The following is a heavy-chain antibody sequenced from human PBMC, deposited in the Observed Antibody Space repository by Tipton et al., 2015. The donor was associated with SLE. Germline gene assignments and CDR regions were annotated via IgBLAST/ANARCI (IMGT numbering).Heavy chain of an antibody. D-gene: IGHD2-2*01. CDR3: ASPLPAMAHFDY. Sequence: TLSLTCAVYGGSFSDYYWSWIRQPPGKGLEWIGEISHTGSTNYNPSLKSRVTISVDTSKNQFSLKLSSVTAADTAVYYCASPLPAMAHFDYWGQGTLVTVSS. CDR2: ISHTGST. J-gene: IGHJ4*02. V-gene: IGHV4-34*01. CDR1: GGSFSDYY.